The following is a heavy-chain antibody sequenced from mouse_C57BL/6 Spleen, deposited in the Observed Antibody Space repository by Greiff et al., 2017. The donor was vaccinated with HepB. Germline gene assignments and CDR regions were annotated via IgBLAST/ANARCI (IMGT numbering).Heavy chain of an antibody. Sequence: VKLQESGAELVKPGASVKLSCKASGYTFTEYTIHWVKQRSGQGLEWIGWFYPGSGSIKYNEKFKDKATLTADKSSSTVYMELSRLTSEDSAVYFCARHEEGYSNYFFYAMDYWGQGTSVTVSS. CDR1: GYTFTEYT. J-gene: IGHJ4*01. V-gene: IGHV1-62-2*01. D-gene: IGHD2-5*01. CDR2: FYPGSGSI. CDR3: ARHEEGYSNYFFYAMDY.